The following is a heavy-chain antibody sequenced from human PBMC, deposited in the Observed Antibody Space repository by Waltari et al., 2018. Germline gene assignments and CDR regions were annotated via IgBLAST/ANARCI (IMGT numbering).Heavy chain of an antibody. V-gene: IGHV3-7*01. CDR3: ARLYNTGWYGFDY. CDR1: GSTFSTYW. D-gene: IGHD6-19*01. J-gene: IGHJ4*02. Sequence: EGQLVESGGGLVQPGGSLRLSCAASGSTFSTYWLSWVRQAQGKGLVGVAKIKQDGSEKYSVDSEKGRFTLSRDNAKNSLSLQMNSLRADDTAVYFCARLYNTGWYGFDYWGQGTLVTVSS. CDR2: IKQDGSEK.